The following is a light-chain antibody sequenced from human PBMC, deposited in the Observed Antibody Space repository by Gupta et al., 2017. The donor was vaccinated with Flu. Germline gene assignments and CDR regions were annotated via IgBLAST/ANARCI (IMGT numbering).Light chain of an antibody. CDR2: DDR. Sequence: TIDWTGSSSYIGGGYDVYWYQHHAGTAPTLLMYDDRKRHAGGPERFSGTNCGTTASVTSTGLQAEEEDDYYCQSDEGIKTRSVFGGGTKRTVL. CDR1: SSYIGGGYD. CDR3: QSDEGIKTRSV. V-gene: IGLV1-40*01. J-gene: IGLJ2*01.